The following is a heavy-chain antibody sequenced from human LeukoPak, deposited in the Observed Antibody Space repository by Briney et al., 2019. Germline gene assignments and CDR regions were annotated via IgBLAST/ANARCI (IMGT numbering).Heavy chain of an antibody. Sequence: PGGSLRLSCAASGFTVSSNYMSWVRQAPGKGLEWVSVIYSGGSTYYADSVKGRFTISRDNSKNTLYLQMNSLRAEDTAVYYCAKGRYSSGWYNWFDPWGQGTLVTVSS. CDR3: AKGRYSSGWYNWFDP. D-gene: IGHD6-19*01. CDR2: IYSGGST. J-gene: IGHJ5*02. V-gene: IGHV3-66*01. CDR1: GFTVSSNY.